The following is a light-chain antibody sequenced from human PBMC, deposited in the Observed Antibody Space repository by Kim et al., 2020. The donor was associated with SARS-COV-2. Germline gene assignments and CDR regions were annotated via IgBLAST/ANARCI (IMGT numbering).Light chain of an antibody. CDR2: GKN. Sequence: SSELTQDPVVSVALGHTVRITCQGDSLRSYYATWYQQKPGQAPLLVIYGKNNRPSGIPDRFSGSSSGSTASLTITGAQAEDEADYYCNSRDNSDNHVLFGGGTQLTVL. CDR1: SLRSYY. J-gene: IGLJ2*01. V-gene: IGLV3-19*01. CDR3: NSRDNSDNHVL.